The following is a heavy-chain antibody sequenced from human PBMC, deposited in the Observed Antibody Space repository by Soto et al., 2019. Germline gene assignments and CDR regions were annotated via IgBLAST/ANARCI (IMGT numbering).Heavy chain of an antibody. V-gene: IGHV1-69*12. CDR1: GGTFSSYA. CDR2: IIPIFGTA. J-gene: IGHJ3*02. D-gene: IGHD6-19*01. Sequence: QVQLVQSGAEVKKPGSSVKVSCKASGGTFSSYAISWVRQAPGQGLEWMGGIIPIFGTANYAQKFQGRVTMTADESTSTADMELSSLRSEDTAVYYCARDSFGQWLVSDAFDIWGQGTMVTVSS. CDR3: ARDSFGQWLVSDAFDI.